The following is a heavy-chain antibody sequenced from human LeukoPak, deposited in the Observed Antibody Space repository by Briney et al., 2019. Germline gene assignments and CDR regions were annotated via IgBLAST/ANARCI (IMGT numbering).Heavy chain of an antibody. Sequence: SETLSLTCAVYGGSFSGYYWSWIRQPPGKGLEWIGEINHSGSTNYNPSLKSRVTISVDTPKNQFSLKLSSVTAADTAVYYCARAAPSYYYGSGSYDPGYYYYGMDVWGQGTTVTVSS. CDR3: ARAAPSYYYGSGSYDPGYYYYGMDV. V-gene: IGHV4-34*01. CDR2: INHSGST. D-gene: IGHD3-10*01. J-gene: IGHJ6*02. CDR1: GGSFSGYY.